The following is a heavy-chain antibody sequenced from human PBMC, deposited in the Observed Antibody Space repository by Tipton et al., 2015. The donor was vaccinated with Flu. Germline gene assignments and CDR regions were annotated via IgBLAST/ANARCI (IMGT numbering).Heavy chain of an antibody. Sequence: TLSLTCNVSGDSIRTSGHYWGWIRQSPGKGLAWIASMPYSGSPYYNPSLRSRLTTRVDTSRNQFSLKLSSVTAADTAVYYCARVGAVTMVRGLAFDAFDIWGLGTMVAVSS. CDR1: GDSIRTSGHY. D-gene: IGHD3-10*01. V-gene: IGHV4-39*07. CDR2: MPYSGSP. J-gene: IGHJ3*02. CDR3: ARVGAVTMVRGLAFDAFDI.